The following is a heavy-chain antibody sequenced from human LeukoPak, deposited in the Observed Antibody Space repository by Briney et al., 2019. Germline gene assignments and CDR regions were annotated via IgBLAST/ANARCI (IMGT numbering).Heavy chain of an antibody. CDR2: ISSSGTTI. Sequence: QPRGSLRLSCAVSGVTFSSYEMNWVRDAPGKGLECVSYISSSGTTIYYADSAKGRVTLSTDNAKNSLYMQINTLRAENTPVYNFVCERRWGGYYYYFDYGGEGTLVTVS. V-gene: IGHV3-48*03. CDR1: GVTFSSYE. CDR3: VCERRWGGYYYYFDY. J-gene: IGHJ4*02. D-gene: IGHD5-12*01.